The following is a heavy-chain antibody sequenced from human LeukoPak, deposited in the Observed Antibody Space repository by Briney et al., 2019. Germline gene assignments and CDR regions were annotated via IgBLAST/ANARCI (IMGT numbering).Heavy chain of an antibody. J-gene: IGHJ4*02. CDR3: ARLGDYYGSGSYFRPPLY. Sequence: PSETLSLTCGVSGYSIRSGSYWGWIRQPPGKGLEWIGSIYYSGSTYYNPSLKSRVTISVDTSKNQFSLKLSSVTAADTAVYYCARLGDYYGSGSYFRPPLYWGQGTLVTVSS. D-gene: IGHD3-10*01. CDR2: IYYSGST. CDR1: GYSIRSGSY. V-gene: IGHV4-38-2*01.